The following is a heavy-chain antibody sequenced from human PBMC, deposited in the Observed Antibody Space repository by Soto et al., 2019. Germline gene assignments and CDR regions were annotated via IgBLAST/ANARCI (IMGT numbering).Heavy chain of an antibody. V-gene: IGHV4-59*01. CDR1: GGSISSYY. CDR3: ARISSSSWYLDYYYGMDV. Sequence: SETLSLTCTVSGGSISSYYWSWIRQPPGKGLEWIGYIYYSGSTNYNPSLKSRVTISVDTSKTQFSLKLSSVTAADTAVYYCARISSSSWYLDYYYGMDVWGQGTTVTVSS. CDR2: IYYSGST. D-gene: IGHD6-13*01. J-gene: IGHJ6*02.